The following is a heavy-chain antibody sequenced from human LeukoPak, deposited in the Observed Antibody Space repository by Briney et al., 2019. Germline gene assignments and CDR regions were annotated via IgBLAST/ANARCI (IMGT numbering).Heavy chain of an antibody. J-gene: IGHJ4*02. CDR1: GFTFSSYG. D-gene: IGHD1-26*01. Sequence: PGGSLRLSCAASGFTFSSYGMSWARQAPGKGLEWVSAISGSGGSTYYADSVKGRFTISRDNAKNSLYLQMNSLRAEDTAVYYCAREEWELLRALDYWGQGTLVTVSS. V-gene: IGHV3-23*01. CDR2: ISGSGGST. CDR3: AREEWELLRALDY.